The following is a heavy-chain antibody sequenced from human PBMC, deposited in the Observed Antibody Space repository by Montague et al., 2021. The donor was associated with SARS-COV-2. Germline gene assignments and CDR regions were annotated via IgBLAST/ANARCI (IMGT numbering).Heavy chain of an antibody. Sequence: SLRLSCAASGFTISSYWMSWVRQAPGKGLEWVANIRQDGSDKYYVDSVRGRFTIFRDNAKNSLYLQMNSLTAEDTGVYYCTRDRDYGDYLNWFNPWGQGTLVTVSS. CDR3: TRDRDYGDYLNWFNP. V-gene: IGHV3-7*01. D-gene: IGHD4-17*01. J-gene: IGHJ5*02. CDR2: IRQDGSDK. CDR1: GFTISSYW.